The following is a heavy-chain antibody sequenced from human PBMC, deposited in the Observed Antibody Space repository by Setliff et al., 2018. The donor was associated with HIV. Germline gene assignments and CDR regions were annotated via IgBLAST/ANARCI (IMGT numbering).Heavy chain of an antibody. Sequence: GGSLRLSCAASGFTVSSNYMSWVRQAPGKGLEWVSVIYSDYSTYYADSVKGRSTISRDNSKNTLYLQMNSLRAEDTAVYYCASRSHSSSWLAFDYWGQGTQVTVSS. D-gene: IGHD6-13*01. J-gene: IGHJ4*02. CDR2: IYSDYST. CDR3: ASRSHSSSWLAFDY. V-gene: IGHV3-66*02. CDR1: GFTVSSNY.